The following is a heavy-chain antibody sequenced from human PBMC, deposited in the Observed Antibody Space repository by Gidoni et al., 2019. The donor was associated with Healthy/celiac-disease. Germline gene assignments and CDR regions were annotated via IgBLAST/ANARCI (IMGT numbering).Heavy chain of an antibody. CDR2: ISWNSGSI. D-gene: IGHD2-2*01. CDR3: AKARAAGYCSSTSCYSGDDWFDP. Sequence: LEWVSGISWNSGSIGYADSVKGRFTISRDNAKNSLYLQMNSLRAEDTALYYCAKARAAGYCSSTSCYSGDDWFDPWGQGTLVTVSS. J-gene: IGHJ5*02. V-gene: IGHV3-9*01.